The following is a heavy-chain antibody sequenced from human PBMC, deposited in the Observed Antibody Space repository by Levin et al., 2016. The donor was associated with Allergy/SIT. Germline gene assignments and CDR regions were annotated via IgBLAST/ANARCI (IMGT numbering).Heavy chain of an antibody. CDR2: IYHTGNT. Sequence: SQTLSLTCAVSGGSISSAGYSWSWIRQPPGKGLEWMGYIYHTGNTYYNPSLKSRVTISVDRSKKQLSLKLSSVTAADTAVYYCARELSYGKPEHWGQGTLVTVSS. J-gene: IGHJ4*01. V-gene: IGHV4-30-2*01. D-gene: IGHD5-18*01. CDR3: ARELSYGKPEH. CDR1: GGSISSAGYS.